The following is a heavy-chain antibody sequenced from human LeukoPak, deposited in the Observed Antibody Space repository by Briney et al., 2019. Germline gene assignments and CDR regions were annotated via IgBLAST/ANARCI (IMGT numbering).Heavy chain of an antibody. CDR2: IIPILGIA. J-gene: IGHJ4*02. V-gene: IGHV1-69*04. D-gene: IGHD3-9*01. CDR3: ARGGSLDWGSGNYFDY. Sequence: SVKVSCKASGGTFSSYAISWVRQAPGQGLEWMGRIIPILGIANYAQKFQGRVTITADKSTSTAYMELSSLRSEDTAVYYCARGGSLDWGSGNYFDYWGQGTLVTVSS. CDR1: GGTFSSYA.